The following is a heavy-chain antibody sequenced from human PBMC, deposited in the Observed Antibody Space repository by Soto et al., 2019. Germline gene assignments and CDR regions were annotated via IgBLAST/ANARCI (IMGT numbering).Heavy chain of an antibody. V-gene: IGHV3-23*01. CDR1: GFTFSSYA. CDR2: ISGSGGST. Sequence: GGSLRLSXAASGFTFSSYAMSWVRQAPGKGLEWVSAISGSGGSTYYADSVKGRFTISRDNSKNTLYLQMNSLRAEDTAVYYCAKTLSVLRFLEWLRRYPYYFDYWGQGTLVTVSS. D-gene: IGHD3-3*01. CDR3: AKTLSVLRFLEWLRRYPYYFDY. J-gene: IGHJ4*02.